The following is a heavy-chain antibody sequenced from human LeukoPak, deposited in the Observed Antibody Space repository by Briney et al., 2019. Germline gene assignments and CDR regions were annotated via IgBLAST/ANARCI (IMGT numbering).Heavy chain of an antibody. CDR1: GFTVSSNY. CDR2: LYSDGNT. V-gene: IGHV3-53*01. CDR3: ARGPRYDSSGYPFDY. D-gene: IGHD3-22*01. J-gene: IGHJ4*02. Sequence: GGSLRLSCAASGFTVSSNYMSWVRQAPGKGLEWVSVLYSDGNTYYADSVKGRFTISRDNSRNTLYLQMNSLRAEDMAVYYCARGPRYDSSGYPFDYWGQGTLVTVSS.